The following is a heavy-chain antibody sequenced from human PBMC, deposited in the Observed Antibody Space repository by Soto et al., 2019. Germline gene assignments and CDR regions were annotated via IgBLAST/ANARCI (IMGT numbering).Heavy chain of an antibody. D-gene: IGHD6-19*01. J-gene: IGHJ4*02. CDR1: GFTFSSHG. Sequence: QVQLAESGGGVAQPGRSLRLSCAASGFTFSSHGMHWVRQAPGKGLEWVAAISYDGTDKHLADSVKGRFSISRDNSKATLYLQMNNLRAEDRALYYCARDNAYRSGWFYFFDYWGPGTLVTISS. CDR2: ISYDGTDK. V-gene: IGHV3-30*19. CDR3: ARDNAYRSGWFYFFDY.